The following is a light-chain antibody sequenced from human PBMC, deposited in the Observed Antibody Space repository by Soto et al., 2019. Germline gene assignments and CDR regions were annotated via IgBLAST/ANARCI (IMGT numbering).Light chain of an antibody. CDR2: AAS. CDR3: QQYNNWPPLT. CDR1: QSISGW. J-gene: IGKJ4*01. Sequence: DIQMTQSPSTLSASVGDRVTITCRASQSISGWLAWYQQKPGRAPKLLIYAASTRATGIPARFSGSGSGTEFILTISSLQSEDSAVYYCQQYNNWPPLTFGGGTKVEIK. V-gene: IGKV1-5*01.